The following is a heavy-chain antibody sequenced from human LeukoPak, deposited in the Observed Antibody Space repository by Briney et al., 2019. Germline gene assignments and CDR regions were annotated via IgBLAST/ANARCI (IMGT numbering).Heavy chain of an antibody. D-gene: IGHD1-26*01. J-gene: IGHJ4*02. Sequence: GRSLRLSCAASGFTFDDYAMHWVRQAPGKGLEWVSGTSWNSGSIGYADSVKGRFTISRDNAKKSLFLQMNSLRAEDTALYYCAKGSTGSFLTDYWGQGTLVTVSS. CDR2: TSWNSGSI. CDR1: GFTFDDYA. V-gene: IGHV3-9*01. CDR3: AKGSTGSFLTDY.